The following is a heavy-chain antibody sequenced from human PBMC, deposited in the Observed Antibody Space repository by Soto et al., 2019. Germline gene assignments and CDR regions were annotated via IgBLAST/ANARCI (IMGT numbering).Heavy chain of an antibody. CDR3: AKGIEKDGIEGYGMDV. Sequence: LRLSCEASGFTFEDYPMHLFRHAPGPGLEWVSLISWDGGSTYYADYVKGRFTISRDNSKNSLYLQMNSLRTEDTALYYCAKGIEKDGIEGYGMDVWGQGTTVTVSS. J-gene: IGHJ6*02. CDR1: GFTFEDYP. V-gene: IGHV3-43*01. CDR2: ISWDGGST.